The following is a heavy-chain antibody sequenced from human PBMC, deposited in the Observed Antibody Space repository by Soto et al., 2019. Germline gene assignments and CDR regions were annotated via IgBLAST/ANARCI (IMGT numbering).Heavy chain of an antibody. D-gene: IGHD3-10*01. CDR1: GLTFSSYW. Sequence: EVQLVESGGGLVQPGGSLRLSRAASGLTFSSYWMSGVRQAPGKGLEWVAKLKQDGSEKYYVDSVKGRFTISRDNAKNSLYLQMNSLRAEDTAVYYCARTARYGANWFDPWGQGTLVTVSS. CDR3: ARTARYGANWFDP. V-gene: IGHV3-7*01. J-gene: IGHJ5*02. CDR2: LKQDGSEK.